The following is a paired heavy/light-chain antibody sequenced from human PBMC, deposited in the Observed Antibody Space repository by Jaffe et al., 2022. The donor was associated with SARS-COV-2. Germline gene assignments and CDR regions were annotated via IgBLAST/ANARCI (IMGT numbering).Light chain of an antibody. Sequence: DIQMTQSPSTLSASVGDRVTITCRASQSISSWLAWYQQKPGKAPKLLIYKASSLESGVPSRFSGSGSGTEFTLTISSLQPDDFATYYCQQYNSSPYTFGQGTKLEIK. J-gene: IGKJ2*01. CDR1: QSISSW. CDR2: KAS. CDR3: QQYNSSPYT. V-gene: IGKV1-5*03.
Heavy chain of an antibody. Sequence: QVQLQESGPGLVKPSETLSLTCTVSGGSISSYYWSWIRQPPGKGLEWIGYIYYSGSTNYNPSLKSRVTISVDTSKNQFSLKLSSVTAADTAVYYCARGRSGKSRILRPYAFDIWGQGTMVTVSS. CDR1: GGSISSYY. CDR2: IYYSGST. CDR3: ARGRSGKSRILRPYAFDI. V-gene: IGHV4-59*01. J-gene: IGHJ3*02. D-gene: IGHD3-3*02.